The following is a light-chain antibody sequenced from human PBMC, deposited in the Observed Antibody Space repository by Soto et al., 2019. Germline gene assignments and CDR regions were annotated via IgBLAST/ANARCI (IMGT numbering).Light chain of an antibody. Sequence: QSVLTQPPSVFGAPGQRVTISCTGNSFNIGADYDVHWYQQLPGTAPKLLIYGNTNRPSGVPDRFSGSKSGTSASLAITGLQAEDEADYYCQSYDSSLSGCVFGTGTKLTVL. J-gene: IGLJ1*01. CDR1: SFNIGADYD. CDR2: GNT. CDR3: QSYDSSLSGCV. V-gene: IGLV1-40*01.